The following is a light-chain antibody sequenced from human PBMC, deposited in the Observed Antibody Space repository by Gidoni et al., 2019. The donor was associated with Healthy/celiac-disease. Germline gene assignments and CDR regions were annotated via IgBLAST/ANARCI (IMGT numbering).Light chain of an antibody. CDR1: SSDVGGYNY. CDR3: SSYTSSSTPVV. V-gene: IGLV2-14*01. Sequence: QSALTQPASVSWSPGQSITISCTGTSSDVGGYNYVSWYQQHPGKAPKLMIYDVSNRPSGFSNRFSGSKSGNTASLTISGLQAEDEADYYCSSYTSSSTPVVFGGGTKLTVL. CDR2: DVS. J-gene: IGLJ2*01.